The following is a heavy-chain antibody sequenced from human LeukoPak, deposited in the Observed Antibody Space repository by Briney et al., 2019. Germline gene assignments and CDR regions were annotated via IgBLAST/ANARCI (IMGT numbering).Heavy chain of an antibody. CDR1: GWSFSNYY. CDR2: ISDSGST. D-gene: IGHD2-2*01. J-gene: IGHJ6*02. CDR3: ARGRRCSSTSCSPYYYGMDV. Sequence: PSESLSLTCAVYGWSFSNYYMGWVRQPPGKGLEWIATISDSGSTNYYPSLECRVTISVDTSKNQISLKLSSVTAADTAVYYCARGRRCSSTSCSPYYYGMDVWGQGTTVTVSS. V-gene: IGHV4-34*01.